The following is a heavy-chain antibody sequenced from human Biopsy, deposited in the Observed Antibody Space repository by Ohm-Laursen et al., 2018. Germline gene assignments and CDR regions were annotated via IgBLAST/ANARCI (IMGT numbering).Heavy chain of an antibody. Sequence: SDTLSLTCAVSGHSVRSGYYWGWIRQPPGKGLEWIGSISQNGYTYYNPSLETRVTISVDTSKDQFSLKLTSVAAADTAVYYCARVFCTSTTCYGLLDNWGQGTVVTVSS. CDR3: ARVFCTSTTCYGLLDN. CDR2: ISQNGYT. V-gene: IGHV4-38-2*01. CDR1: GHSVRSGYY. J-gene: IGHJ4*02. D-gene: IGHD2/OR15-2a*01.